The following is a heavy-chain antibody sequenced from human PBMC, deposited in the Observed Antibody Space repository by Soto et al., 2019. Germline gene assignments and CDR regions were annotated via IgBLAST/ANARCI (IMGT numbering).Heavy chain of an antibody. J-gene: IGHJ4*02. CDR3: ARDTQDDFWSGYYRDY. V-gene: IGHV3-48*02. CDR1: GFTFSSYS. D-gene: IGHD3-3*01. CDR2: ISSSSSTI. Sequence: EVQLVESGGGLVQPGGSLRLSCAASGFTFSSYSMNWVRQAPGKGLEWVSYISSSSSTIYYADSVKGRFTISRDNAKNSLYLQMNSLREEDTAVYYCARDTQDDFWSGYYRDYWGQGTLVTVSS.